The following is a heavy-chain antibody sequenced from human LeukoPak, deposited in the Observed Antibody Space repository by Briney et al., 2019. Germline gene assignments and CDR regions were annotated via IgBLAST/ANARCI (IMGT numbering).Heavy chain of an antibody. CDR2: INPNSGGT. D-gene: IGHD5-12*01. J-gene: IGHJ6*02. V-gene: IGHV1-2*02. CDR3: ARGIVASYSAYYYYGMDV. CDR1: GYTFTGYY. Sequence: GASVRVSCKASGYTFTGYYMHWVRQAPGQGLEWMGWINPNSGGTNYAQKFQGRVTMTRDTSISTAYMELSRLRSDDTAVYYCARGIVASYSAYYYYGMDVWGQGTTVTVSS.